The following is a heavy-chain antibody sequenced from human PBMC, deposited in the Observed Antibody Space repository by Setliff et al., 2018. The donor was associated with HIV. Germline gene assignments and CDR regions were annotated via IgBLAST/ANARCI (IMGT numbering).Heavy chain of an antibody. D-gene: IGHD3-22*01. Sequence: PSETLSLTCAVSGGSISSSNWWSWVRRPPGKGLEWIGSIYHSGSTYYKSSLKSRLIISLDTSKNQFSLKLSSVTAADTAVYYCARDVTLIVEGGMDVWGQGTTVTVSS. CDR2: IYHSGST. V-gene: IGHV4-4*02. CDR1: GGSISSSNW. CDR3: ARDVTLIVEGGMDV. J-gene: IGHJ6*02.